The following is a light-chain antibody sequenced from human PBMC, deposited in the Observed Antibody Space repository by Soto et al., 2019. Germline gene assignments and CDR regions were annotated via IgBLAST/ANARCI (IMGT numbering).Light chain of an antibody. V-gene: IGLV1-47*01. Sequence: QSVLTQPPSASGTPGQRVTISCSGSSSNFGSNYVYWYQQLPGTAPRLLIYSNDQRPSRVPARFSGSKSGPSASLAISGLRSADETGHYCAAWDDSLSGQGMFGGGTKVTVL. J-gene: IGLJ3*02. CDR1: SSNFGSNY. CDR3: AAWDDSLSGQGM. CDR2: SND.